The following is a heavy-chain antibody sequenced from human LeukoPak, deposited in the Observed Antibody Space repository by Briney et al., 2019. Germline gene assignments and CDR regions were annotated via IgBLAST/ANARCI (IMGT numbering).Heavy chain of an antibody. CDR3: ARAYSYDAFDI. CDR2: IYYSGST. J-gene: IGHJ3*02. D-gene: IGHD5-18*01. Sequence: SQTLSLTHTVSGGSNSGGSYYWSWIRQPPGKGLEWIGYIYYSGSTKYTLSLKRRVTISVDTSKNQLSLKLSSVTAADTAVYYCARAYSYDAFDIWGQGTMVTVSS. V-gene: IGHV4-61*01. CDR1: GGSNSGGSYY.